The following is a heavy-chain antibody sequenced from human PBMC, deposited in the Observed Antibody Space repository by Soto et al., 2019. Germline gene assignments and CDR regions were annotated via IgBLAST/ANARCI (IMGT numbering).Heavy chain of an antibody. V-gene: IGHV4-61*08. Sequence: SETLSLTCTVSGGSISSGGYYWSWIRQHPGKGLEWIGYIYYSGSTNYNPSLKSRVTISVDTSKNQFSLKLSSVTAADTAVYYCVVAADNWFDPWGQGTLVTVSS. J-gene: IGHJ5*02. CDR2: IYYSGST. CDR1: GGSISSGGYY. CDR3: VVAADNWFDP. D-gene: IGHD2-15*01.